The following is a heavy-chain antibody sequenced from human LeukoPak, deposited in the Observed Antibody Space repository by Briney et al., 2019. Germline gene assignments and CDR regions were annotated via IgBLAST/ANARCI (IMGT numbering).Heavy chain of an antibody. CDR1: GGSISSYY. CDR3: AKVLLWFGDPGWYMDV. D-gene: IGHD3-10*01. Sequence: SETLSLTCTVSGGSISSYYWSWIRQPPGKGLEWIGYIYYSGSTNYNPSLKSRVTISVDTSKNQFSLKLSSVTAADTAVYYCAKVLLWFGDPGWYMDVWGKGTTVTISS. CDR2: IYYSGST. V-gene: IGHV4-59*01. J-gene: IGHJ6*03.